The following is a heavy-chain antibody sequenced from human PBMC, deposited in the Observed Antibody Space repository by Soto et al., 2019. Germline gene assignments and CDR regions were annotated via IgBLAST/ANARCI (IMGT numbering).Heavy chain of an antibody. Sequence: SETLSLTCTVSGGSIRSSRYYWGWIRHPPGNGLEWIGSIYYIGSTYYNPSLKSRVTISVDTSKNQFSLKRRSVTAADTAVYYCARGGPDRYYGSGSYSWFGPWGQGPMSAFST. D-gene: IGHD3-10*01. V-gene: IGHV4-39*01. CDR2: IYYIGST. CDR3: ARGGPDRYYGSGSYSWFGP. J-gene: IGHJ5*02. CDR1: GGSIRSSRYY.